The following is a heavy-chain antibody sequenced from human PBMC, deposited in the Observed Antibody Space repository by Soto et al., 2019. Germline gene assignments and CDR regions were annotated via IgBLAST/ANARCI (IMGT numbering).Heavy chain of an antibody. V-gene: IGHV3-66*01. Sequence: EVQLVESGGGLVQPGGPLRLSCAASGFTVNSNYMSWVRQAPGKGLEWVSVIYSDGSTYYADSVKGRFIISRDNSNTTLYFQMNSLRAEDTAVYYCATLTKYDILTGFYPCWGQGTLVTVSS. CDR3: ATLTKYDILTGFYPC. CDR1: GFTVNSNY. D-gene: IGHD3-9*01. CDR2: IYSDGST. J-gene: IGHJ4*02.